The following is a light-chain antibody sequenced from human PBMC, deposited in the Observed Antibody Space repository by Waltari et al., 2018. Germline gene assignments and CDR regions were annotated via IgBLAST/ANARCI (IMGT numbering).Light chain of an antibody. CDR1: QSNY. CDR2: LGS. CDR3: MQALQTPLT. J-gene: IGKJ5*01. Sequence: DIVVTLSPLSLPVTPGEPASISCRSNQSNYLDWYLQKPGQSPQLLIYLGSSRASGVPERLSGSGSGTDFTLKITRVEAEDVGVYYCMQALQTPLTFGQGTRLEIK. V-gene: IGKV2-28*01.